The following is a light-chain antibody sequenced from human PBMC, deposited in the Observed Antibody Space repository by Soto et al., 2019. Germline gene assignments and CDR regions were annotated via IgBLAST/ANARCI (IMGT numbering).Light chain of an antibody. CDR1: QSVLFSSNNKNY. CDR2: WAS. Sequence: DIVMTQSPDSLAVSLGERATINCKSSQSVLFSSNNKNYLAWYQQKPGQPPKLLIYWASTRESGVPDRFSGSGSGTDFTLTISSLQAEDGAVYYCQQYYSTLVTFGQGTKVEIK. V-gene: IGKV4-1*01. CDR3: QQYYSTLVT. J-gene: IGKJ1*01.